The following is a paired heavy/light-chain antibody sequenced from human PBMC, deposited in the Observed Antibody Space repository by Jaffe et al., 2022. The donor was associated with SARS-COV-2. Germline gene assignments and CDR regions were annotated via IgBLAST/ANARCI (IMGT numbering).Light chain of an antibody. CDR2: DAS. CDR3: QQYDNLPT. Sequence: DIQMTQSPSSLSASVGDRVTITCQASQDISNYLNWYQQKPGKAPKLLIYDASNLETGVPSRFSGSGSGTDFTFTISSLQPEDIATYYCQQYDNLPTFGGGTKVEIK. J-gene: IGKJ4*01. CDR1: QDISNY. V-gene: IGKV1-33*01.
Heavy chain of an antibody. J-gene: IGHJ6*02. CDR2: ISYDGSNK. V-gene: IGHV3-30-3*01. D-gene: IGHD2-15*01. Sequence: QVQLVESGGGVVQPGRSLRLSCAASGFTFSSYAMHWVRQAPGKGLEWVAVISYDGSNKYYADSVKGRFTISRDNSKNTLYLQMNSLRAEDTAVYYCARGGVCCSGGSCYSDCYYYGMDVWGQGTTVTVSS. CDR3: ARGGVCCSGGSCYSDCYYYGMDV. CDR1: GFTFSSYA.